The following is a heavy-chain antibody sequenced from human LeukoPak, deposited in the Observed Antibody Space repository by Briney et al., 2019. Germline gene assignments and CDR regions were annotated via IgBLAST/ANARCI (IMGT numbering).Heavy chain of an antibody. CDR3: ASSPGGFWSGYGGSTYYMDV. Sequence: SETLSLTCTVSGGSISSYYWSWIRQPAGKGLEWIGRIYTSGSTNYNPSLKSRATMSVDTSKNQFSLKLSSVTAADTAVYYCASSPGGFWSGYGGSTYYMDVWGKGTTVTVSS. CDR2: IYTSGST. J-gene: IGHJ6*03. CDR1: GGSISSYY. D-gene: IGHD3-3*01. V-gene: IGHV4-4*07.